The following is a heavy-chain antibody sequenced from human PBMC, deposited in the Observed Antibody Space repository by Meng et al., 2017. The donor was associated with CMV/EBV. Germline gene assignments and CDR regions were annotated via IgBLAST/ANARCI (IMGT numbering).Heavy chain of an antibody. D-gene: IGHD5-18*01. CDR3: AREHTAMVTWGLLDY. Sequence: GGSLRLSCAASGFTFSSYAMHWVRQAPGKGLEWVAVISYDGSNKYYADSVKGRFTISRDNSKNTLYLQMISLRAEDTAVYYCAREHTAMVTWGLLDYWGQGTLVTVSS. CDR1: GFTFSSYA. CDR2: ISYDGSNK. V-gene: IGHV3-30-3*01. J-gene: IGHJ4*02.